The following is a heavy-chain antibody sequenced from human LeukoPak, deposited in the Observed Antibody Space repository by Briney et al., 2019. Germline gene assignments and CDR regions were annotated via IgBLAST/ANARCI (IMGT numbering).Heavy chain of an antibody. CDR3: ATSIAAAGRVYFDY. D-gene: IGHD6-13*01. CDR1: GFTFSNYA. V-gene: IGHV1-24*01. J-gene: IGHJ4*02. Sequence: SGGSLRLSCAASGFTFSNYAMHWVRQAPGKGLEWMGGFDPEDGETIYAQKFQGRVTMTEDTSTDTAYMELSSLRSEDTAVYYCATSIAAAGRVYFDYWGQGTLVTVSS. CDR2: FDPEDGET.